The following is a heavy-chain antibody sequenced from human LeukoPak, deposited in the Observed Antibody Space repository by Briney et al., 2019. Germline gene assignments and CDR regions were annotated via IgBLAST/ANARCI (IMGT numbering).Heavy chain of an antibody. Sequence: PGGSLRLSCAASGFTFSSYAMSWVRQAPGKGLEWVSAISGSGGSTYYADSVKGRFTISRDNSKNTLYLQMNSLRAEDTAVYYCAEGRSRLTYYYDSSGSMDDAFDIWGQGTMVTVSS. CDR2: ISGSGGST. CDR1: GFTFSSYA. CDR3: AEGRSRLTYYYDSSGSMDDAFDI. J-gene: IGHJ3*02. D-gene: IGHD3-22*01. V-gene: IGHV3-23*01.